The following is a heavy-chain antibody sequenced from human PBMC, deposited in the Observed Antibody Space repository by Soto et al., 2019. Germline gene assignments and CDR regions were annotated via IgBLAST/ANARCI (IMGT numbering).Heavy chain of an antibody. CDR3: TRGGGRYCSGATCPKAY. CDR1: GDSISNYY. CDR2: FSYRWST. V-gene: IGHV4-59*01. J-gene: IGHJ4*02. Sequence: PSETLSLTCTVSGDSISNYYWSWIRQPPGKGQEWIGYFSYRWSTNYNPSLKSRVTISVDTSKHQFSLNVSSVTAEDTSVYYCTRGGGRYCSGATCPKAYWGQG. D-gene: IGHD2-15*01.